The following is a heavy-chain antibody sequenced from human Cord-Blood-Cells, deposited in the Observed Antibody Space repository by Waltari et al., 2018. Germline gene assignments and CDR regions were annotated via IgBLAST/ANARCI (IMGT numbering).Heavy chain of an antibody. CDR2: IYYSGST. V-gene: IGHV4-59*08. CDR3: ARRRSYFDY. Sequence: QVQLQESVPGLVKPSETLSLTCTVSGGSISSYYWSWIRQPPGKGLEWIGYIYYSGSTNYNPSLKSRVTISVDTSKNQCSLKLSSVTAADTAVYYCARRRSYFDYWGQGTLVTVSS. J-gene: IGHJ4*02. CDR1: GGSISSYY.